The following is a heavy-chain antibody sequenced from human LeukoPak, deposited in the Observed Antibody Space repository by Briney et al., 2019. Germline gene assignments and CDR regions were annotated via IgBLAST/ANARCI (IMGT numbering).Heavy chain of an antibody. V-gene: IGHV4-59*01. J-gene: IGHJ6*03. CDR3: ARLLWFGPYYYMDV. Sequence: GSLRLSCAASGFTFSDYHMSWIRQPPGKGLEWIGYIYYSGSTNYNPSLKSRVTISVDTSKNQFSLKLSSVTAADTAVYYCARLLWFGPYYYMDVWGKGTTVTISS. CDR2: IYYSGST. CDR1: GFTFSDYH. D-gene: IGHD3-10*01.